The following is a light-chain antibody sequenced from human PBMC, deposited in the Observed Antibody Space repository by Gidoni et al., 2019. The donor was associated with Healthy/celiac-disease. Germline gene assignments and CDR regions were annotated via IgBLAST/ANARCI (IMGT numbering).Light chain of an antibody. Sequence: QSALTQPPSVSGSPGQSVTISCTGPSSDVGSYNRVSWYQQPPGTAPKLMIYEVSNRPSGVPYRISGLQAEDEADYYCSSYTSSSTDVFGTGTKVTVL. J-gene: IGLJ1*01. CDR2: EVS. CDR1: SSDVGSYNR. V-gene: IGLV2-18*02. CDR3: SSYTSSSTDV.